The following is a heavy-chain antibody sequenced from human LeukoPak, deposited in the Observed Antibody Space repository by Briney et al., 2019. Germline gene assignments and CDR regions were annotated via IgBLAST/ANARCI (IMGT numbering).Heavy chain of an antibody. V-gene: IGHV3-23*01. D-gene: IGHD3-3*01. CDR3: AKGTIFGVVIPTSYGMDV. Sequence: GGSLRLSCAASGFTFSSYAMSWVRQAPGKGLEWVSAISGSGGSTYYADSVKGRFTISRDNSKNTLYLQMNSLRAEDTAVYYCAKGTIFGVVIPTSYGMDVWGQGTTVTVSS. J-gene: IGHJ6*02. CDR1: GFTFSSYA. CDR2: ISGSGGST.